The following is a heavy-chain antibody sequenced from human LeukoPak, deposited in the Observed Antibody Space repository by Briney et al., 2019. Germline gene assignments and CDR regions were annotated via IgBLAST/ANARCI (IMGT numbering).Heavy chain of an antibody. Sequence: PSETLSLTCAVYGGTFSGYYWSWIRQPPGKGLDWIGEINHSGSTNYNPSLKSRVTISVDTSKNQFSLKLSSVTAADTAVYYCARGDSSGYRYWGQGTLVTVSS. CDR1: GGTFSGYY. V-gene: IGHV4-34*01. J-gene: IGHJ4*02. CDR3: ARGDSSGYRY. CDR2: INHSGST. D-gene: IGHD3-22*01.